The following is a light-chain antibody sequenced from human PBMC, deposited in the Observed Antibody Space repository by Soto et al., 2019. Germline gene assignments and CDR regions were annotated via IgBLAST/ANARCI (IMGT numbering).Light chain of an antibody. CDR1: QSLVHSDGNTY. V-gene: IGKV2-30*02. J-gene: IGKJ1*01. CDR2: KVS. CDR3: MQGTHWLWT. Sequence: DVVMTQSPLSLPVTLGQPASISCRSSQSLVHSDGNTYLNWFHQRPGQSPRRLIYKVSNRDSGVPDRFSGSGLGTDFTLKISRVEAEDVGVYYCMQGTHWLWTFGQGTKVEI.